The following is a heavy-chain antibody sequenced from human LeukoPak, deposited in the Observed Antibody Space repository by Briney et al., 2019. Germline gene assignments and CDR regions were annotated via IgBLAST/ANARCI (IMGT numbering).Heavy chain of an antibody. CDR2: ISSSSSYI. CDR3: ARAKDNTIFGVVIPY. J-gene: IGHJ4*02. CDR1: GFTFSSYS. V-gene: IGHV3-21*01. D-gene: IGHD3-3*01. Sequence: PGGSLRLSCAASGFTFSSYSMNWVRQAPGKGLERVSSISSSSSYIYYADSVKGRFTISRDNAKNSLYLQMNSLRAEDTAVYYCARAKDNTIFGVVIPYWGQGTLVTVSS.